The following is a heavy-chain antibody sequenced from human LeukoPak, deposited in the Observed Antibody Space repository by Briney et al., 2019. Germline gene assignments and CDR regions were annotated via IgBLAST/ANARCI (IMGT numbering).Heavy chain of an antibody. CDR1: GFTFSSYW. J-gene: IGHJ4*02. V-gene: IGHV3-74*01. Sequence: GGSLRLSCAASGFTFSSYWMHWVRQAPGKGLVWVSRINSDGSSTSYADFVKGRFTISRDNAKNSLYLQMHSLRTEDTAVYYCATFRVFDYWGQGDLVTVSS. D-gene: IGHD2-8*01. CDR2: INSDGSST. CDR3: ATFRVFDY.